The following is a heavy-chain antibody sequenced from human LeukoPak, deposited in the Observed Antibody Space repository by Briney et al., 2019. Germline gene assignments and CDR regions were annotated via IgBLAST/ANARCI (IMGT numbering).Heavy chain of an antibody. D-gene: IGHD6-13*01. CDR3: ASSSSWPPEGY. CDR1: GGSISSGGYS. V-gene: IGHV4-30-2*01. Sequence: PSQTLSLTCAVSGGSISSGGYSWSWIRQPPGKGLGWIGYIYHSGSTYYNPSLKSRVTISVDRSKNQFSLKLSSVTAADTAVYYCASSSSWPPEGYWGQGTLVTVSS. J-gene: IGHJ4*02. CDR2: IYHSGST.